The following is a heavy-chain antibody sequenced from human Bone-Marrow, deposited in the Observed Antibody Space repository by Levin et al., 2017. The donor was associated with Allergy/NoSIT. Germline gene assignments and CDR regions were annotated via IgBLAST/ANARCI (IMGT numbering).Heavy chain of an antibody. J-gene: IGHJ4*02. CDR1: GFTFSSYW. D-gene: IGHD7-27*01. CDR3: ARELGREDS. V-gene: IGHV3-74*01. CDR2: TSPDGSST. Sequence: GGFLRLSCAASGFTFSSYWIHWVRQAPGKGLVWISRTSPDGSSTNYADSVKGRFTVSRDNAKNTLYLQMSSLRAEDTAVYYCARELGREDSWGQGTLVTVSS.